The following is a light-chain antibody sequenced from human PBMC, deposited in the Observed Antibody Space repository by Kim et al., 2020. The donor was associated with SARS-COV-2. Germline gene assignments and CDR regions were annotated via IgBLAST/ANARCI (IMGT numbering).Light chain of an antibody. CDR3: QTWGTGIRV. CDR1: YGHSSYA. V-gene: IGLV4-69*01. Sequence: AAVKLTCPLSYGHSSYAIAWHQQQPEKGPRYVMKLNSDGSHNKGDGIPDRFSGSSSGAERYLTISSLQSEDEADYYCQTWGTGIRVFGGGTQLTVL. CDR2: LNSDGSH. J-gene: IGLJ3*02.